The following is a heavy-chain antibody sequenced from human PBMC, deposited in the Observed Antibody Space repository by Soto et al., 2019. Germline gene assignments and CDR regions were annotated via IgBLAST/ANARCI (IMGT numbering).Heavy chain of an antibody. J-gene: IGHJ4*02. V-gene: IGHV4-38-2*02. Sequence: SETLSLTCSVSGFAISRGYYCSWVRQPPGKGLEWIGSIYPSVSSYHNPSLATRLRLSIDTSKNQFTLNLTSVTAADTALYFCAREKVGTTFFDNWGQGIQVTVSS. CDR2: IYPSVSS. D-gene: IGHD1-1*01. CDR1: GFAISRGYY. CDR3: AREKVGTTFFDN.